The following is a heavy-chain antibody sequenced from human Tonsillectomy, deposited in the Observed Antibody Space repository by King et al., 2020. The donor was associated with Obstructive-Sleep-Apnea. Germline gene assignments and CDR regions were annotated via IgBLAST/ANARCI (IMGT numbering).Heavy chain of an antibody. V-gene: IGHV3-15*01. CDR3: ATIKIRGNLAY. CDR2: ITSKVDSGTT. D-gene: IGHD3-10*01. J-gene: IGHJ4*02. Sequence: VQLVESGGDLIKPGGSLRLSCTASGFAFNDAWMTWVRQAPGKGLEWVGRITSKVDSGTTDYAAPVKDRFIVSRDDSKNTLYLQMNSLETEDTAVYYCATIKIRGNLAYWGQGTPVTVSS. CDR1: GFAFNDAW.